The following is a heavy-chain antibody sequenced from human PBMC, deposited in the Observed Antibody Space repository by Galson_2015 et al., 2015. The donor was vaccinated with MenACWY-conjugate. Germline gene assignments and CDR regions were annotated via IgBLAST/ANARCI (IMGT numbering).Heavy chain of an antibody. D-gene: IGHD1/OR15-1a*01. CDR2: ISSSSSYI. V-gene: IGHV3-21*01. J-gene: IGHJ6*03. Sequence: SLRLSCAASGFTFSSYSMNWVRQAPGKGLEWVSSISSSSSYIYYADSVKGRFTISRDNAKNSLYLQMNSLRAEDTAVYYCARDLWKNGRSYYYYMDVWGKGTTVTVSS. CDR3: ARDLWKNGRSYYYYMDV. CDR1: GFTFSSYS.